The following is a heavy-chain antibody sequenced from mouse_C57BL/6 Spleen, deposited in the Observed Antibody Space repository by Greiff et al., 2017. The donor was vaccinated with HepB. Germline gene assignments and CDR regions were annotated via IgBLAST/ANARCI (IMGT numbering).Heavy chain of an antibody. CDR3: TLRWAMDY. J-gene: IGHJ4*01. Sequence: VKLEESGGGLVQPGGSMKLSCVASGFTFSNYWMNWVRQSPEKGLEWVAQIRLKSDNYATHYAESVKGRFTISRDDSKSSVYLQMNNLRAEDTGIYYCTLRWAMDYWGQGTSVTVSS. CDR2: IRLKSDNYAT. CDR1: GFTFSNYW. V-gene: IGHV6-3*01. D-gene: IGHD1-1*01.